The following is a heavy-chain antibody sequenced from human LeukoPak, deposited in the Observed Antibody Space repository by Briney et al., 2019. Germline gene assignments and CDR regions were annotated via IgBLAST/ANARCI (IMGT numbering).Heavy chain of an antibody. Sequence: SETLSLTCTVSGGSISSYYWSWIRPPAGKGLEWIGRIYTSGSTNYNPSLKSRVTMSVDTSKNQFSLKLSSVTAADTAVYYCARDQPKLTYYYGSGSYSTEKYYYYGMDVWGQGTTVTVSS. CDR3: ARDQPKLTYYYGSGSYSTEKYYYYGMDV. J-gene: IGHJ6*02. V-gene: IGHV4-4*07. CDR2: IYTSGST. D-gene: IGHD3-10*01. CDR1: GGSISSYY.